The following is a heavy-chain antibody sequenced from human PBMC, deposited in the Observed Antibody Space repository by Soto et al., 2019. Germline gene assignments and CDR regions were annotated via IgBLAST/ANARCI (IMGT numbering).Heavy chain of an antibody. CDR1: GLTFINYN. J-gene: IGHJ5*01. V-gene: IGHV3-30*04. CDR2: ISYDGSIT. CDR3: ARYPDSRRGPTCGSGS. D-gene: IGHD2-8*02. Sequence: QVQLVESGGGVVQPGRYLRLSCAASGLTFINYNMHWVRQAPGKGLEWVAVISYDGSITKYADSVKGRFTISRDNSKHTLFLQINGLRAEDTAMYYCARYPDSRRGPTCGSGSWGQGSLVIVSS.